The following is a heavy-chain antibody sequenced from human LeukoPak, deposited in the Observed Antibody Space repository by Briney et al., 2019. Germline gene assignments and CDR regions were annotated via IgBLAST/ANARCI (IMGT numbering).Heavy chain of an antibody. CDR2: FDPEDGET. Sequence: ASAKVSCKVSGYTLTELSMHWVRQAPGKGLEWMGGFDPEDGETIYAQKFQGRVTMTEDTSTDTAYMELSSLRSEDTAVYYCATAPLTTRVVKAVDYWGQGTLVTVSS. D-gene: IGHD3-3*01. V-gene: IGHV1-24*01. J-gene: IGHJ4*02. CDR3: ATAPLTTRVVKAVDY. CDR1: GYTLTELS.